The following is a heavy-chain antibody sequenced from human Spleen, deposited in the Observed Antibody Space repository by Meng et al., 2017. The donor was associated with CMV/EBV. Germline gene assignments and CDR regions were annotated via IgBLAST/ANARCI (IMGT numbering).Heavy chain of an antibody. CDR3: ARRSMDYYYYYDMDV. Sequence: GESLKISCKGSGYSFTSYWIGWVRQMPGKGLEWMGIIYPGDSDTRYSPSFQGQVTISADKSISTAYLQWSSLKASDTAMYYCARRSMDYYYYYDMDVWGQGTTVTVSS. D-gene: IGHD6-6*01. V-gene: IGHV5-51*01. J-gene: IGHJ6*02. CDR2: IYPGDSDT. CDR1: GYSFTSYW.